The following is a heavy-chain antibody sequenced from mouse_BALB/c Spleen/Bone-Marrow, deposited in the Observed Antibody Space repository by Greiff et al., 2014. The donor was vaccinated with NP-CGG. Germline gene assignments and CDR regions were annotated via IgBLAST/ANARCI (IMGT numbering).Heavy chain of an antibody. V-gene: IGHV1-54*01. Sequence: VQLVESGAELVRPGTPVKVSCKASGYAFTNYFMEWVKQRPGQGLEWIGVINPGSGGANYNEKFKGKAIPTADKSSSTAYMQLSSLTSDDSAVYFCIRELVRGFGYWGQGTLVTVSA. CDR2: INPGSGGA. CDR3: IRELVRGFGY. J-gene: IGHJ3*01. D-gene: IGHD2-14*01. CDR1: GYAFTNYF.